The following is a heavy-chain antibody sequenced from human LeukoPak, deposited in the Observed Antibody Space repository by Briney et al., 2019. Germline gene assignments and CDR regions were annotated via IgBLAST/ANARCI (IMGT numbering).Heavy chain of an antibody. V-gene: IGHV4-39*01. CDR1: RGSLTSSSYY. J-gene: IGHJ4*02. CDR2: IYHSGST. D-gene: IGHD3-22*01. CDR3: ARIGYYFDY. Sequence: PSETPSLTCTVSRGSLTSSSYYSGWTRPPPGKGLGCIGRIYHSGSTYYNPSLKSRVTISVDTSKNQFSLKLSSVTAADTAVYYCARIGYYFDYWGQGTLVIVSS.